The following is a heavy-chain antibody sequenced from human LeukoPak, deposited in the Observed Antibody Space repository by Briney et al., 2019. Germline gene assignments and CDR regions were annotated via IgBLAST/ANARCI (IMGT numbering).Heavy chain of an antibody. CDR3: ARDCSSTSCYQAFDY. Sequence: PGGSLRLSCAASGFTFSSYWMSWVRQAPGKGLEWVANIKQDGSEKYYVDSVKGRFTISRDNAKNSLYLQMNCLRAEDTAVYYCARDCSSTSCYQAFDYWGQGTLVTVSS. CDR2: IKQDGSEK. V-gene: IGHV3-7*01. CDR1: GFTFSSYW. J-gene: IGHJ4*02. D-gene: IGHD2-2*01.